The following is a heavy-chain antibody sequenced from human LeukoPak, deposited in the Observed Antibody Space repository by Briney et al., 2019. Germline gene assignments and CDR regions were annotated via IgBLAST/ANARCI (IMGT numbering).Heavy chain of an antibody. CDR1: GFTYSNYW. J-gene: IGHJ5*02. CDR2: INPDGTTT. Sequence: GGSLRLSCVGSGFTYSNYWMHWVRQAPGKGPVWVSRINPDGTTTDYADSVKGRFTISRDNAKNLLYLQMNGLRADAPAVYYGXKXXXXXTADRXXQXTLVTVXS. D-gene: IGHD5-18*01. V-gene: IGHV3-74*01. CDR3: XKXXXXXTADR.